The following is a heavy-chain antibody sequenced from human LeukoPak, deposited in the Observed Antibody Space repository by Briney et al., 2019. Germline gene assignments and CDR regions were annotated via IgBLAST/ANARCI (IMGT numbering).Heavy chain of an antibody. CDR1: GFTFSSYS. CDR3: ASGSLERLLSY. CDR2: ISSSSSYI. D-gene: IGHD1-1*01. V-gene: IGHV3-21*01. Sequence: GGSLRLSCAASGFTFSSYSMNWVRQAPGKGLEWVSSISSSSSYIYYADSVKGRFTISRDNAKNSLYLQMNSLRAEDTAVYYCASGSLERLLSYWGQGTLVTVSS. J-gene: IGHJ4*02.